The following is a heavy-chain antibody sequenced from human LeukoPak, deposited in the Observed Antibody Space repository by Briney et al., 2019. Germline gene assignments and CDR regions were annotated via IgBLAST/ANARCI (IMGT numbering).Heavy chain of an antibody. J-gene: IGHJ4*02. CDR2: MNPSSGKT. Sequence: ASAKVSCKASGYTFTSYDINWMRQATGQGPEWLGWMNPSSGKTGYAQKFQGRVTMTRNTSIVTAYMELSGLASDDMAVYFCARAGRYCRGGSCYSDDHFDYWGQGTPVTVSS. CDR1: GYTFTSYD. V-gene: IGHV1-8*01. D-gene: IGHD2-15*01. CDR3: ARAGRYCRGGSCYSDDHFDY.